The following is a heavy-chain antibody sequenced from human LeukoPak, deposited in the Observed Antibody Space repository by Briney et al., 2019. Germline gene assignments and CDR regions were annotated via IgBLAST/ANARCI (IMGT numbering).Heavy chain of an antibody. V-gene: IGHV4-39*07. J-gene: IGHJ5*02. CDR2: IYYSGST. CDR1: GGSISSSSYY. D-gene: IGHD6-13*01. Sequence: PSETLSLTCTVSGGSISSSSYYWGWIRQPPGKGLEWIGSIYYSGSTYYNPSLKSRVTISVDTSKNQFSLKLSSVTAADTAVYYCARTPYSSTNWFDPWGQGTLVTVSS. CDR3: ARTPYSSTNWFDP.